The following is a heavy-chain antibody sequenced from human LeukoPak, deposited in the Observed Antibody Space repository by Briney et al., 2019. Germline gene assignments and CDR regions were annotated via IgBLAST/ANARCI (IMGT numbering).Heavy chain of an antibody. CDR1: GGSISSSSYY. CDR2: IYYSGST. CDR3: ARQPVAGTVPDY. V-gene: IGHV4-39*01. J-gene: IGHJ4*02. D-gene: IGHD6-19*01. Sequence: LQTLSLTCTVSGGSISSSSYYWGWIRQPPGKGLEWIGSIYYSGSTYYNPSLKSRVTISVDTSKNQFSLKLSSVTAADTAVYYCARQPVAGTVPDYWGQGTLVTVSS.